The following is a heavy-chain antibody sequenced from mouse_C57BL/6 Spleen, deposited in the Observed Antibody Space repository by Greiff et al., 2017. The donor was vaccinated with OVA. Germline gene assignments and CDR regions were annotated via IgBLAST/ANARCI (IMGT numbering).Heavy chain of an antibody. CDR2: IYPGSGST. V-gene: IGHV1-55*01. D-gene: IGHD2-3*01. CDR1: GYTFTSYW. Sequence: QVQLQQPGAELVKPGASVKMSCKASGYTFTSYWITWVKQRPGQGLEWIGDIYPGSGSTNYNEKFKSKATLTVDTSSSTAYMQLSSLTSEDSAVYYCARSSDGYYVLFADWGQGTLVTVSA. CDR3: ARSSDGYYVLFAD. J-gene: IGHJ3*01.